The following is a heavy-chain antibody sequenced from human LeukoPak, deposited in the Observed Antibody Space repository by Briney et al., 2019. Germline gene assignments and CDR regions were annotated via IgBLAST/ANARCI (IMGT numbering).Heavy chain of an antibody. CDR2: ISSSGSTI. V-gene: IGHV3-48*03. Sequence: GGSLRLSCAASGFTFSSYEMNWVRQAPGKGLEWVSYISSSGSTIYYADSVKGRFTISRDNAKNSLYLQMNSLRAEDTAVYYCARDTVTLGYFDYWGQGTLVTVSS. CDR1: GFTFSSYE. J-gene: IGHJ4*02. CDR3: ARDTVTLGYFDY. D-gene: IGHD4-17*01.